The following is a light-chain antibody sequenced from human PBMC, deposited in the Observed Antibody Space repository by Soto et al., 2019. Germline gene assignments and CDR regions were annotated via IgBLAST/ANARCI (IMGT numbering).Light chain of an antibody. Sequence: ETVLTQSPGTLSLSPGERATLSCRASQSVSSRYLAWYQQKPGQAPRLLIYIASNRATGIPDRFSGSGSGTEFTLTISRLEPEDFAVYYCQQYITSPPMYTFGQGTKLEIK. V-gene: IGKV3-20*01. CDR3: QQYITSPPMYT. J-gene: IGKJ2*01. CDR2: IAS. CDR1: QSVSSRY.